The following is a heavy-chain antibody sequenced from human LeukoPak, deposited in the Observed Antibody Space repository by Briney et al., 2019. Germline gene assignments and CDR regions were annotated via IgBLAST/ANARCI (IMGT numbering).Heavy chain of an antibody. CDR3: ARRPHSGWSDY. Sequence: SETLSLTCTVSGDSISSSSYYWGWIRQPPGKGLEWIGSSYYSGSTYYNPSLKSRVTISVDTSKLQFSLKLSSVTAADTAVYYCARRPHSGWSDYWGQGTLVTVSS. J-gene: IGHJ4*02. CDR2: SYYSGST. CDR1: GDSISSSSYY. V-gene: IGHV4-39*01. D-gene: IGHD6-19*01.